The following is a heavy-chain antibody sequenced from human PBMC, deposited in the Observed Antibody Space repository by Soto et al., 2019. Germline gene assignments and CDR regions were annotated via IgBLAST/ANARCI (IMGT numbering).Heavy chain of an antibody. CDR1: GGTFSKAG. J-gene: IGHJ2*01. CDR3: ARTTIAGTAPARRFVDL. CDR2: IMRSSGRP. V-gene: IGHV1-69*13. D-gene: IGHD1-7*01. Sequence: ASMKLSCKASGGTFSKAGISWLQQTPVQGLECMGVIMRSSGRPDYAQRFQGRVVIAADESTSTANMDLICLTSEDSPVYYCARTTIAGTAPARRFVDLWGRGTLVTVSS.